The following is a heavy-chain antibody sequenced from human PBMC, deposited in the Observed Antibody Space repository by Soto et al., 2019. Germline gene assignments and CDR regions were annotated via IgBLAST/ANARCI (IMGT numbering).Heavy chain of an antibody. D-gene: IGHD6-19*01. CDR1: GYPFTTYG. CDR2: INTYNGNT. J-gene: IGHJ4*02. CDR3: ARAGASGRGGLDY. V-gene: IGHV1-18*01. Sequence: QVQLVQSGAEVKKPGASVKVSCKSSGYPFTTYGISWVRQAPGQGLEWMGWINTYNGNTSYAQKLKGRVTMTTDTSTSRAYMELRSLRSDATAVYYCARAGASGRGGLDYWGQGTLVTVSS.